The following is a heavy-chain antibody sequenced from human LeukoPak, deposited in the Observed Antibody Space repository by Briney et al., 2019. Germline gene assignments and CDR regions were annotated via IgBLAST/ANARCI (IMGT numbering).Heavy chain of an antibody. CDR3: ASQYYDILTGYSTSLDY. Sequence: GGSLRLSCAASGFTFSSYAMSWVRQAPGKGLEWVSAISGSGGSTYYADSVKGRFTISRDNSKNTLYLQMNSLRAEDTAVYYCASQYYDILTGYSTSLDYWGQGTLVTVSS. CDR1: GFTFSSYA. CDR2: ISGSGGST. D-gene: IGHD3-9*01. V-gene: IGHV3-23*01. J-gene: IGHJ4*02.